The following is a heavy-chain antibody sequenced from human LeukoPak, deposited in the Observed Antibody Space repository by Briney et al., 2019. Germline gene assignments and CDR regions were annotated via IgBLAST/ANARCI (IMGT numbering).Heavy chain of an antibody. CDR2: ISNDGRNK. J-gene: IGHJ4*02. D-gene: IGHD1-7*01. CDR3: ARDGEAYGWNYAFDY. Sequence: PGGSLRLSCAASGFTFSNNAMHWVRQAPGKGLEWVALISNDGRNKHYADSVKGRFTISGDNAKNSLYLQMNSLRAEDTAVYYCARDGEAYGWNYAFDYWGQGTLVTVSS. V-gene: IGHV3-30*03. CDR1: GFTFSNNA.